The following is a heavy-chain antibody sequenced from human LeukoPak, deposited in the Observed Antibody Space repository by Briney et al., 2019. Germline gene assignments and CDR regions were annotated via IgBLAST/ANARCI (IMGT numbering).Heavy chain of an antibody. CDR3: ARHIRTLEDSNYYGWFDP. CDR1: GFTSGDYG. J-gene: IGHJ5*02. D-gene: IGHD4-11*01. CDR2: ISAIGRNI. V-gene: IGHV3-23*01. Sequence: GGPLRLSCAASGFTSGDYGMGWVRQAPGKGLEWVSSISAIGRNIYYADSVKGRFTMSRDNSNNLVFLQMNSLTAEDTAVYYCARHIRTLEDSNYYGWFDPWGQGTLVTVSS.